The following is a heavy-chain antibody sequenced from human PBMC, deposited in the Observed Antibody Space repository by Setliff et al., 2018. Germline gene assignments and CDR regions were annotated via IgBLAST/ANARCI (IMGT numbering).Heavy chain of an antibody. Sequence: ETLSLTCTVYGGSFSDYYWGWVRQAPGKGLEWVSSIHVSGGSTYYADSVKGRFTISRDNSRNTLYLQMNSLRAEDTASYSCARDPNGDYVGAFDPWGQGILVTVSS. V-gene: IGHV3-23*01. CDR1: GGSFSDYY. CDR2: IHVSGGST. D-gene: IGHD4-17*01. J-gene: IGHJ5*02. CDR3: ARDPNGDYVGAFDP.